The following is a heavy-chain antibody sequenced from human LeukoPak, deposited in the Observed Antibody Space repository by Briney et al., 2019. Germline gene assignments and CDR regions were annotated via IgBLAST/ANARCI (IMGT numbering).Heavy chain of an antibody. D-gene: IGHD2-2*01. CDR2: IYYSGNT. CDR3: ARDQLYCSSSSCRNLGWFDP. Sequence: PGGSLRLSCAASEFSVGSNYMTWVRQPPGQGLEWIGSIYYSGNTYYNPSLKSPVTISIDTSKNQFSLRLISVTAADTAVYYCARDQLYCSSSSCRNLGWFDPWGQGTLVTVSS. CDR1: EFSVGSNY. V-gene: IGHV4-59*02. J-gene: IGHJ5*02.